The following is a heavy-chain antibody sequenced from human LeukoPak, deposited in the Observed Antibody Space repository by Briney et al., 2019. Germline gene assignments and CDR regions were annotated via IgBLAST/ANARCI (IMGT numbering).Heavy chain of an antibody. CDR2: IIPIFGTA. V-gene: IGHV1-69*06. CDR1: GGTFSSYA. D-gene: IGHD2-2*01. CDR3: ARDRIGPAAKYYFDY. J-gene: IGHJ4*02. Sequence: SVKVSCKASGGTFSSYAISWVRQAPGQGLEWMGGIIPIFGTANYAQKFQGRVTITADKSTSTAYMKLSSLRSEDTAVYYCARDRIGPAAKYYFDYWGQGTLVTVSS.